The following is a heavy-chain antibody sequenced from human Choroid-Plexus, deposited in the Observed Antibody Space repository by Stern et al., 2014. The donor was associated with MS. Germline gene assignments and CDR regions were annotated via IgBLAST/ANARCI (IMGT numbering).Heavy chain of an antibody. V-gene: IGHV4-30-2*01. CDR3: ARGRSRVHPPLDP. CDR2: LDYGGPP. J-gene: IGHJ5*02. CDR1: GYSITSAAFS. Sequence: VQLVESGSGLVKPSQTLSLTCSVSGYSITSAAFSWTWIRQAPGKGLEWLGSLDYGGPPPSTPPPRSLVNIPVATSKNHFSLRLNSVTAADTAVYYCARGRSRVHPPLDPWGQGTLVTVSS. D-gene: IGHD2-2*01.